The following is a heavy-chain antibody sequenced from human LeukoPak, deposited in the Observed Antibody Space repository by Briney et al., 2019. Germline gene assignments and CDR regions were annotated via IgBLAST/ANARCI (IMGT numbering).Heavy chain of an antibody. Sequence: ASVKVSCKASGYTFSKYGISWVRQAPGQGLEWMGWINPNSGGTNYAQKFQGRVTMTRDTSISTAYMELSRLRSDDTAVYYCARVLGSGWYPDFDYWGQGTLVTVSS. CDR2: INPNSGGT. D-gene: IGHD6-19*01. J-gene: IGHJ4*02. V-gene: IGHV1-2*02. CDR3: ARVLGSGWYPDFDY. CDR1: GYTFSKYG.